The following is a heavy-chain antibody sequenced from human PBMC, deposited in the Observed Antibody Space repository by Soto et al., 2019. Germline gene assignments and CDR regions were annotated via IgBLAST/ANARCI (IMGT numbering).Heavy chain of an antibody. Sequence: SETLSLTCAVSGYSISSGYYWGWIRQPPGKGLEWIGSIYHSGSTYYNPSLKSRVTISVDTSKNQFSLKLSSVTGADTAVYYCARDLRHGMDVWGQGTTVTVSS. J-gene: IGHJ6*02. CDR2: IYHSGST. CDR3: ARDLRHGMDV. V-gene: IGHV4-38-2*02. CDR1: GYSISSGYY.